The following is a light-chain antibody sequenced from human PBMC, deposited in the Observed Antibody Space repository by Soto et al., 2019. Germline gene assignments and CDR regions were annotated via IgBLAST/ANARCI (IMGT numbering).Light chain of an antibody. CDR1: QGLSDY. Sequence: IPLTQSPSSLSASVGDRVTITCRASQGLSDYLAWYQQKPGKAPKLLIYAASILSIGVPSRFSGSGSGTDFTLAFISLQPEAFATYYFQQLNSYPFTFGPGAKVDI. J-gene: IGKJ3*01. CDR2: AAS. V-gene: IGKV1-9*01. CDR3: QQLNSYPFT.